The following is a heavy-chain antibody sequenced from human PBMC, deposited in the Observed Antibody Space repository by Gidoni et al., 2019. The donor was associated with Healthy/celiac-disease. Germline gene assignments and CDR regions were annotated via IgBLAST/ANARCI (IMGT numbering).Heavy chain of an antibody. CDR2: IYHSGST. CDR1: GGSITSSNR. V-gene: IGHV4-4*02. J-gene: IGHJ4*02. CDR3: ARFAAWYYYDSSGYYGLDY. Sequence: QVQLQESGPGLVKPSGTLSLTCAVSGGSITSSNRWSWVRQPPGKGLEWIGEIYHSGSTNYNPSLKSRVTISVDKSKNQFSLKLSSVTAADTAVYYCARFAAWYYYDSSGYYGLDYWGQGTLVTVSS. D-gene: IGHD3-22*01.